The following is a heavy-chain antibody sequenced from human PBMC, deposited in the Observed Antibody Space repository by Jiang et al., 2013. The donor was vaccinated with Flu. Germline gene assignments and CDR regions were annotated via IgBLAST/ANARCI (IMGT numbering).Heavy chain of an antibody. D-gene: IGHD1-20*01. CDR1: GYSISSGNY. CDR2: IYHSGTT. CDR3: ASISGISGPRFDAFDV. J-gene: IGHJ3*01. Sequence: GLVKPSETLSLTCGVSGYSISSGNYWGWIRQPPGKGLEWIGSIYHSGTTYFNPSLKSRVSISVDTSKNQFSLNLRSVTAADTAVYYCASISGISGPRFDAFDVWGQGTMVTVSS. V-gene: IGHV4-38-2*01.